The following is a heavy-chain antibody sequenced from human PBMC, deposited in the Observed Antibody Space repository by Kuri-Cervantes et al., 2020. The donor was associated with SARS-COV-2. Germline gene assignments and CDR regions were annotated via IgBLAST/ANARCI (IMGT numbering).Heavy chain of an antibody. CDR3: ARSQGEWDLLGPIAY. Sequence: GGSLRLPCAASRFTFRNYALNWVRQAPGRGLEWVSIIDDSGVNTYYADSVKGRFTISRDNSKNTLYLQMNNLRADDTAVYYCARSQGEWDLLGPIAYWGRGTLVTVSS. V-gene: IGHV3-23*01. CDR2: IDDSGVNT. D-gene: IGHD1-26*01. J-gene: IGHJ4*02. CDR1: RFTFRNYA.